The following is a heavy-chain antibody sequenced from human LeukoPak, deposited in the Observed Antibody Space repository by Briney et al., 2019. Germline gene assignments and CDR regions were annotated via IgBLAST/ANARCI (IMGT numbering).Heavy chain of an antibody. CDR2: ISSSSSYI. J-gene: IGHJ4*02. V-gene: IGHV3-21*01. CDR3: ARGPPNSSSWYVYFDY. CDR1: GFTFSSYS. Sequence: RGSLRLSCAASGFTFSSYSMNWVRQAPGKGLEWVSSISSSSSYIYYADSVKGRFTISRDNAKNSLYLQMNSLRAEDTAVYYCARGPPNSSSWYVYFDYWGQGTLVTVSS. D-gene: IGHD6-13*01.